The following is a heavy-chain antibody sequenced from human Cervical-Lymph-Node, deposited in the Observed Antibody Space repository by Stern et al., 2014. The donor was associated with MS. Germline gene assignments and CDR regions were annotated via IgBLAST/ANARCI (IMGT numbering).Heavy chain of an antibody. CDR1: GYSFTNSW. J-gene: IGHJ4*02. D-gene: IGHD2-2*02. V-gene: IGHV5-51*01. CDR3: ARQGCATTSCHTIDS. Sequence: EVQLVESGAEVKKPGQSLKISCKGSGYSFTNSWIGWVRQMPGKGLELMGIISPVDSETRSSPSFQGQVTISVDKSINPAYVQWTSLEASDTAMYYCARQGCATTSCHTIDSWGQGTLITVSS. CDR2: ISPVDSET.